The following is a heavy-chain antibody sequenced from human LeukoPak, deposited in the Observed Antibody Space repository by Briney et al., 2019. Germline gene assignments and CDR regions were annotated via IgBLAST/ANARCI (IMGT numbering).Heavy chain of an antibody. Sequence: PSETLSLTCAVSGYSISSGSYWGWIRQPPGKGLEWIGSIYHSGSTYYNPSLKSRVTISVDTSKNQFSLKLSSVTAADTAVYYCARRVKGGYEGWFDPWGQGTLVTVSS. D-gene: IGHD5-12*01. J-gene: IGHJ5*02. CDR2: IYHSGST. CDR1: GYSISSGSY. CDR3: ARRVKGGYEGWFDP. V-gene: IGHV4-38-2*01.